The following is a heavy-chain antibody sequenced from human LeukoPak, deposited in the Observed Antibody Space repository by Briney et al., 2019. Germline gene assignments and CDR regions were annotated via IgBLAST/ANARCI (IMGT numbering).Heavy chain of an antibody. V-gene: IGHV3-23*01. D-gene: IGHD2-2*02. CDR3: AKAVSCSSTSCYRSYGMDA. J-gene: IGHJ6*02. CDR2: ISGSGGST. Sequence: SGGSLRLSCAASGFTFSSYGMSWVRQAPGKGLEWVSGISGSGGSTYYADSVKGRFTISRDNSKNTLYLQMNSLRAEDTAVYYCAKAVSCSSTSCYRSYGMDAWGQGTTVTVSS. CDR1: GFTFSSYG.